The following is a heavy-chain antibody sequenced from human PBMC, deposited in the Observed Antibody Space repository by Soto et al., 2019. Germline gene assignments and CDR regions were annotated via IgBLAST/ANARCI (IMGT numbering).Heavy chain of an antibody. Sequence: QVQLVQSGAEVKKPGSSVKVSCKASGGPFSDYSINWLRQAPGQWLEWMGGIIPVFATPNYAQKFQGRVTITADQSTSIAYMELSNLRSEDTAIYFCARDPDSGAHPGLRLVDYWGQGTLVTVAS. CDR1: GGPFSDYS. CDR2: IIPVFATP. CDR3: ARDPDSGAHPGLRLVDY. J-gene: IGHJ4*02. V-gene: IGHV1-69*01. D-gene: IGHD4-17*01.